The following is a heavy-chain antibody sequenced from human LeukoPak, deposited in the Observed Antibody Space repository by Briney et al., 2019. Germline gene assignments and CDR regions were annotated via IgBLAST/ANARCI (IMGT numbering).Heavy chain of an antibody. CDR2: IYYSGST. Sequence: PSQTLSLTCTVSGGSISSGDYYWSWIRQPPGKGLEWIGYIYYSGSTYYNPSLKSRVTISVDTSKNQFSLKLSSVTAADTAVYYCARDLAVTGTSLPDYWGQGTLVTVSS. CDR3: ARDLAVTGTSLPDY. D-gene: IGHD1-7*01. J-gene: IGHJ4*02. CDR1: GGSISSGDYY. V-gene: IGHV4-30-4*01.